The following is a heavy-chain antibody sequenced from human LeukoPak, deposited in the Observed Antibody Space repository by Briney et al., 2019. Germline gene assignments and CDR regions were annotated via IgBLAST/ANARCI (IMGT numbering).Heavy chain of an antibody. CDR2: ITSRSTT. J-gene: IGHJ3*02. Sequence: GGSLRLSCAASGFIFSHYGMNWVRQAPGKGLEWVSGITSRSTTYYADSVKGRFTISRDNSKNTLYLQMNSLRAEDTAVYYCARGGSYLSAFDIWGQGTMVTVSS. CDR3: ARGGSYLSAFDI. V-gene: IGHV3-23*01. CDR1: GFIFSHYG. D-gene: IGHD1-26*01.